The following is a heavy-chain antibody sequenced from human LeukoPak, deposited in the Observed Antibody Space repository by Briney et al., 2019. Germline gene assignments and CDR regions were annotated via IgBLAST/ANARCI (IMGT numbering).Heavy chain of an antibody. J-gene: IGHJ3*02. D-gene: IGHD6-13*01. V-gene: IGHV1-46*01. CDR3: ASTPGPYGSSSLDDAFDI. CDR1: GYTFTSYY. Sequence: GASVKVSCKASGYTFTSYYMHWVRQAPGQGLEWMGIINPSGGSTSYAQKFQGRVTMTRDTSTSTVYMELSSLRSEDTAVYYCASTPGPYGSSSLDDAFDIWGQGTMVTVSS. CDR2: INPSGGST.